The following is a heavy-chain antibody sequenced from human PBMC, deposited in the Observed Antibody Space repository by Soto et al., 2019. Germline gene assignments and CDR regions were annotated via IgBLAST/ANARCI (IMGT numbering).Heavy chain of an antibody. Sequence: QITLKESGPTLVTPTQTLTLTCTFSGFSLNTGGVGVGWIRQPPGKALEWLALIYWDDDRRYSPSLKRRITITKDTSNNQVVLTQANMDAVDTATYFCAPSSIADNWSRLDYWGQGSLVTVSS. D-gene: IGHD1-1*01. CDR3: APSSIADNWSRLDY. CDR2: IYWDDDR. V-gene: IGHV2-5*02. CDR1: GFSLNTGGVG. J-gene: IGHJ4*02.